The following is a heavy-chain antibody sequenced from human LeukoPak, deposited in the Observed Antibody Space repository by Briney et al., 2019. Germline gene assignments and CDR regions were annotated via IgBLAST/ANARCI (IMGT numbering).Heavy chain of an antibody. J-gene: IGHJ4*02. V-gene: IGHV1-2*02. Sequence: ASVKVSCMASGYTFTGYYMHWVRQAPGQGLEWMGWINPNSGGTNYALKFYGRVTMTRDKSISTGYMELRRLRSDDTGEYYCARGVTNFGVVIVYFVYWGQGTLVSVRS. CDR3: ARGVTNFGVVIVYFVY. CDR1: GYTFTGYY. D-gene: IGHD3-3*01. CDR2: INPNSGGT.